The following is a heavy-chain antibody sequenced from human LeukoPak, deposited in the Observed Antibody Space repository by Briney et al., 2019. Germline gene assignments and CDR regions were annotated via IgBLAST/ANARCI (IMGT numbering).Heavy chain of an antibody. CDR3: ARRGTGMAFDI. CDR2: IYYSGGT. V-gene: IGHV4-59*01. Sequence: SETLSLTCTVSGGSISSYYWSWLRQPPGKGLEWIGYIYYSGGTNYNPSLKSRVTISVDTSKNQFSLKLSSVTAADTAVYYCARRGTGMAFDIWGQGTMVTVSS. CDR1: GGSISSYY. D-gene: IGHD1-1*01. J-gene: IGHJ3*02.